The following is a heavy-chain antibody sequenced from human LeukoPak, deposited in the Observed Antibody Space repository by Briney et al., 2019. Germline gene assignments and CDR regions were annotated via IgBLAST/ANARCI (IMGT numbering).Heavy chain of an antibody. D-gene: IGHD6-19*01. CDR1: GFTFSSYA. V-gene: IGHV3-30*01. Sequence: GRSLRLSCAASGFTFSSYAMHWVRQAPGKGLEWVAVISYDGSNKYYADSVKGRFTISRDNSKNTLYLQMNSLRAEDTAVYYCAKDQIDWDSSGWYEYFQHWGQGTLVTVSS. J-gene: IGHJ1*01. CDR2: ISYDGSNK. CDR3: AKDQIDWDSSGWYEYFQH.